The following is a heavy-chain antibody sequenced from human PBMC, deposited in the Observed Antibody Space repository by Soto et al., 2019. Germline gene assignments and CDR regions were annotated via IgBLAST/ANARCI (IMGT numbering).Heavy chain of an antibody. V-gene: IGHV1-3*01. Sequence: QVQLVQSGAELKKPGASVNISCTASGFTFSDNLINWVRQVPGQGLEWMGWLNPDTGNTRYSETFPGRVTISRHSSASMAYLELRGLATEDTALYCCAGDIQSVGPRANDAFDVWGQGTMLTVSS. CDR2: LNPDTGNT. D-gene: IGHD5-18*01. CDR3: AGDIQSVGPRANDAFDV. J-gene: IGHJ3*01. CDR1: GFTFSDNL.